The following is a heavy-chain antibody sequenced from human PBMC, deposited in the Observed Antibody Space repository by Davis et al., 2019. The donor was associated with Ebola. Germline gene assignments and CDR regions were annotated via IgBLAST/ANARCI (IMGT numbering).Heavy chain of an antibody. Sequence: GRLLRPSCPALDSTVTTNQMSCVRQAPGKGLAWVSGIYDQSTAYADAVRGRFIISRDKSNNTLYLEMSSLRVDDTAVYYCATTQWLREFDNWGQGTLVTVSS. J-gene: IGHJ4*02. CDR3: ATTQWLREFDN. V-gene: IGHV3-53*05. CDR2: IYDQST. D-gene: IGHD6-19*01. CDR1: DSTVTTNQ.